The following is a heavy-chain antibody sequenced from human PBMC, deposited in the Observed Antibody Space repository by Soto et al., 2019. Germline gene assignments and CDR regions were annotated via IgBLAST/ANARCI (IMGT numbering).Heavy chain of an antibody. J-gene: IGHJ4*02. CDR1: GGSISSGDYY. V-gene: IGHV4-30-4*01. D-gene: IGHD5-12*01. Sequence: QVQLQESGPGLVKPSQTLSLTCTVSGGSISSGDYYWSWIRQPPGKGLEWIGYIYYSGSTYYNPSLKSRVTTSVDTSKNQFSLKLSSVTAADTAVYYCARTGDIVATILFYFDYWGQGTLVTVSS. CDR2: IYYSGST. CDR3: ARTGDIVATILFYFDY.